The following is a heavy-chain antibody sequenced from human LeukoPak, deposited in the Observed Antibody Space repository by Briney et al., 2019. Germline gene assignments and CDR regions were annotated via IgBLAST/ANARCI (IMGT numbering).Heavy chain of an antibody. J-gene: IGHJ5*02. D-gene: IGHD3-22*01. Sequence: GESLKISCQASGYTFTDYWIGWVRQVPGKGLEWMGIIYPDDSDTKYSPSFQGQVTISVDKSISTAYLQWSSLQASDTAIYYCARQYDGSSSYYHNWFDPWGQGTLVTVSS. CDR1: GYTFTDYW. CDR2: IYPDDSDT. V-gene: IGHV5-51*01. CDR3: ARQYDGSSSYYHNWFDP.